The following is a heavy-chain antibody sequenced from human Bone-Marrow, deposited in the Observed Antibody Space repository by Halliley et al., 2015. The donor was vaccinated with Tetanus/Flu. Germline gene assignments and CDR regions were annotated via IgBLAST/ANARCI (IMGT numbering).Heavy chain of an antibody. CDR3: ARTFASPYRHLDV. V-gene: IGHV4-4*01. D-gene: IGHD3-3*02. J-gene: IGHJ6*02. CDR2: IFPNGNT. CDR1: GGSITNHW. Sequence: TLSLTCTVSGGSITNHWWTWVRQPPGKGLEWIGEIFPNGNTNYNPSLKSRLTISMDKSKNQVSLKLNSVTAADTAVYFCARTFASPYRHLDVWGQGATVSVS.